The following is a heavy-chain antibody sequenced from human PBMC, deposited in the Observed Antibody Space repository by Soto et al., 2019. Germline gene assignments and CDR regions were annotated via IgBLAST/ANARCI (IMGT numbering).Heavy chain of an antibody. CDR2: INPSSGNT. V-gene: IGHV1-8*01. CDR3: AREVIRFSGAIALYGKDV. Sequence: QVQLVQSGAEVKKPGASVKVSCKASGYSFTRHDINWVRQAPGQGLEWMGWINPSSGNTGYAQRFLGRLTMTNGSATRTAELELIGPKAEYTARYFCAREVIRFSGAIALYGKDVWGQGTTVTVHS. J-gene: IGHJ6*01. D-gene: IGHD3-3*01. CDR1: GYSFTRHD.